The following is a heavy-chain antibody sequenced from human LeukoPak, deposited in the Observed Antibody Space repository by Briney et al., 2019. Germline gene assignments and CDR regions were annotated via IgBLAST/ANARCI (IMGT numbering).Heavy chain of an antibody. D-gene: IGHD3-22*01. Sequence: PEASVKVSCKASGYTFTSYDISWVRQATGQGLEWMGWMNPNSGNTGYAQKFQGRVTMTRNTSISTAYMELSSLRSEDTAVYYCARGVGWGSGYYPGYWGQGTLVTVSS. CDR2: MNPNSGNT. CDR3: ARGVGWGSGYYPGY. V-gene: IGHV1-8*01. CDR1: GYTFTSYD. J-gene: IGHJ4*02.